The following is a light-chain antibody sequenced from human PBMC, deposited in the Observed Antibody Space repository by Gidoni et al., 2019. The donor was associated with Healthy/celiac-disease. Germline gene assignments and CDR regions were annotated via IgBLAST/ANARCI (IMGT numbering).Light chain of an antibody. J-gene: IGKJ2*01. CDR2: DAS. CDR1: QSISSW. V-gene: IGKV1-5*01. Sequence: DIQMTKSPSTLSASVGDRVTITCRASQSISSWLAWYQQKPGKAPKLLIYDASSLESGVPSRFSGSGSGTEFTLTISSLQPDDFATYYCQQYNSFPMYTFGQGTKLEIK. CDR3: QQYNSFPMYT.